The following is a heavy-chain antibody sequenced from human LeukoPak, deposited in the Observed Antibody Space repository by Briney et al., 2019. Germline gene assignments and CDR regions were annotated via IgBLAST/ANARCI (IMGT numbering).Heavy chain of an antibody. Sequence: SETLSLTCTVSGDSINSRSYYWGWIRQPPGKGLEWIGSIYYSGITYYNPSLKSRVTISVDTSENQFSLRLISVTVADTAVYYCARGTMTTVTYYFDYWGQGTLVTVSS. CDR3: ARGTMTTVTYYFDY. CDR1: GDSINSRSYY. CDR2: IYYSGIT. J-gene: IGHJ4*02. V-gene: IGHV4-39*01. D-gene: IGHD4-17*01.